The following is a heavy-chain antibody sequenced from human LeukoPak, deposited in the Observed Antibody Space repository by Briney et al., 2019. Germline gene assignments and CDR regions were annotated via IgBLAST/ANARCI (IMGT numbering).Heavy chain of an antibody. V-gene: IGHV3-53*01. CDR1: GFTVSSNY. CDR2: IYSGGST. D-gene: IGHD6-19*01. Sequence: GGSLRLSCAASGFTVSSNYMSWVRQAPGKGLEWVSVIYSGGSTYYADSVKGRFTISRDNSKNTLYLQMNSLRAEDTAVYYCAREGDSSGYKSPIDYWGQGTLVTVSS. J-gene: IGHJ4*02. CDR3: AREGDSSGYKSPIDY.